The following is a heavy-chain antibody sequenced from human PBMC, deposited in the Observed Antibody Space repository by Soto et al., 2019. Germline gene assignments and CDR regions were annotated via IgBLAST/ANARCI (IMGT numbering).Heavy chain of an antibody. V-gene: IGHV4-34*01. CDR2: INHSGST. J-gene: IGHJ4*02. Sequence: SETLSLTCAVYGGSFSGYYWSWIRQPPGKGLEWIGEINHSGSTNYNPSLKSRVTISVDTSKNQFSLKLSSVTAADTAVHYCARIGSGKPIYYFDYWGQGTQVTVSS. CDR1: GGSFSGYY. D-gene: IGHD3-10*01. CDR3: ARIGSGKPIYYFDY.